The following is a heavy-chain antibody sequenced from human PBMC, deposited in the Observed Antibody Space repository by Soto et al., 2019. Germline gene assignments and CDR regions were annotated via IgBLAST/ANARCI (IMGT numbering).Heavy chain of an antibody. Sequence: QVQLVQSGAEVKRPGSSLKVSCKASGGSIKNFAISWARQAPGQGPEWMGGFIPIFGTTYYAQKFKGRVTIIADESTSTLNMELRALTSEDTAVYDCAHDTSGYYFYSFDNWGQGTLVTVS. CDR2: FIPIFGTT. CDR3: AHDTSGYYFYSFDN. J-gene: IGHJ4*02. D-gene: IGHD3-22*01. CDR1: GGSIKNFA. V-gene: IGHV1-69*01.